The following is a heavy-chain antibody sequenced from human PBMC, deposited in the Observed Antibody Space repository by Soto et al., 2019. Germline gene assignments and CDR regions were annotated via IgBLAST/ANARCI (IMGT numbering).Heavy chain of an antibody. Sequence: SETLSLTCSVSGGSVSNKTYYWSWIRQPPGKRLEWIGYVYYSGTTNYSPSLKSRVTISVDLSKNQFSLRLSSVTTADTALYYCARTTAVPNTLRSRYFFDYWGQGALVTVSS. D-gene: IGHD4-17*01. V-gene: IGHV4-61*01. CDR3: ARTTAVPNTLRSRYFFDY. CDR1: GGSVSNKTYY. CDR2: VYYSGTT. J-gene: IGHJ4*02.